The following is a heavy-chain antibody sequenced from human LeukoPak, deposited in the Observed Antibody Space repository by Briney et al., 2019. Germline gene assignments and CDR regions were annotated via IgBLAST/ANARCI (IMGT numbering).Heavy chain of an antibody. D-gene: IGHD6-6*01. CDR1: GYTFTSYD. CDR2: MNPNSGNT. J-gene: IGHJ4*02. CDR3: ARGSEYSSSHY. Sequence: ASVKVSCKASGYTFTSYDINWVRQATGQGLEWMGWMNPNSGNTGYAQKFQGRVTMTRDTSISTTYMELSRLRSDDTAVYYCARGSEYSSSHYWGQGTLVTVSS. V-gene: IGHV1-8*01.